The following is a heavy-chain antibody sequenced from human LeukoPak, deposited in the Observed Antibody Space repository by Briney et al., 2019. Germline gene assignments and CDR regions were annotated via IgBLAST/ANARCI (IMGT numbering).Heavy chain of an antibody. D-gene: IGHD2-8*02. CDR2: INNDGSST. V-gene: IGHV3-74*01. J-gene: IGHJ3*02. CDR1: GFTFSSYW. Sequence: GGSLRLSCAASGFTFSSYWMHWVRQAPGKGLVWVSRINNDGSSTTYADSVKGRFTISRDNAKNSLYLQMSSLRVEDTAVYYCAREGWRLSGVDIWGQGTLVTVS. CDR3: AREGWRLSGVDI.